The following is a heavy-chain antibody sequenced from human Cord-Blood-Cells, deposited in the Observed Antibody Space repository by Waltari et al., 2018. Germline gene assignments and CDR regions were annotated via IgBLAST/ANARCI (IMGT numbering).Heavy chain of an antibody. D-gene: IGHD2-2*01. CDR3: ARDGCSSTSCYAFDI. J-gene: IGHJ3*02. V-gene: IGHV1-2*02. CDR2: INPNSGGT. CDR1: GYTFPGSH. Sequence: QVQLVQSGAEVKKPGASVKVSCKASGYTFPGSHMPWVRQAPGQGLEWMGWINPNSGGTNYAQKFQGRVTMTRDTSISTAYMELSRLRSDDTAVYYCARDGCSSTSCYAFDIWGQGTMVTVSS.